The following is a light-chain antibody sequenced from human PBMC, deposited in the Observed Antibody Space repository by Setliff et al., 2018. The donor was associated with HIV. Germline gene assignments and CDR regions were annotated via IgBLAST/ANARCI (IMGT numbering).Light chain of an antibody. Sequence: QSVLTQPASVSGSPGQSITISCTGTSSDVGGYNYVSWYQQHPGKAPKLMIYDVTKRPSGVSNRFSGSKSGNTASLTISGLQVEDEADYYCCSYGSGDIWVFGGGTK. V-gene: IGLV2-14*01. CDR2: DVT. CDR1: SSDVGGYNY. CDR3: CSYGSGDIWV. J-gene: IGLJ3*02.